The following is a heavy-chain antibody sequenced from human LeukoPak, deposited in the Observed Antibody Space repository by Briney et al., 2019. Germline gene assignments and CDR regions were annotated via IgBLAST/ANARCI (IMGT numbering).Heavy chain of an antibody. V-gene: IGHV3-9*01. CDR2: ISWNSERI. Sequence: GRSLRLSCAASGFPFDAYAMHWVRHGPGKGLEWVAGISWNSERIGYEDSVKGRFTISRDNAENYLYLQMNSLRGEDTAFYYCAKDASVGDSRGWYPSYFDSWGQGVLVTVSS. CDR3: AKDASVGDSRGWYPSYFDS. J-gene: IGHJ4*02. CDR1: GFPFDAYA. D-gene: IGHD6-19*01.